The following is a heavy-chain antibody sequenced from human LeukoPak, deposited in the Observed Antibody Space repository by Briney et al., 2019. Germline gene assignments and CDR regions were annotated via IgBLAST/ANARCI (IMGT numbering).Heavy chain of an antibody. V-gene: IGHV3-43*02. CDR2: IGGHTTTT. Sequence: GGSLTLSYAHSGFTFHDYSMNWVRQVPGQGLEWVSFIGGHTTTTYYADSVKGRFTISRDNSRNSLYLQMNNLRLEDSALYYCATDCGSNMCYSLWGQGTLVTVSS. CDR1: GFTFHDYS. J-gene: IGHJ4*02. CDR3: ATDCGSNMCYSL. D-gene: IGHD2-15*01.